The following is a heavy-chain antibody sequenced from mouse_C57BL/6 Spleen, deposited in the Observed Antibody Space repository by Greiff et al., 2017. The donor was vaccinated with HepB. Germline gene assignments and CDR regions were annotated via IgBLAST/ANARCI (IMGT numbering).Heavy chain of an antibody. CDR1: GFTFSSYG. J-gene: IGHJ2*01. Sequence: EVKLVESGGDLVKPGGSLKLSCAASGFTFSSYGMSWVRQTPDKRLEWVATISSGGSYNYYPDSVKGRFTISRDNAKNTLYLQMSSLKSEDTAMYYCARHYYGSFFDYWGQGTTLTVSS. CDR2: ISSGGSYN. CDR3: ARHYYGSFFDY. V-gene: IGHV5-6*01. D-gene: IGHD1-1*01.